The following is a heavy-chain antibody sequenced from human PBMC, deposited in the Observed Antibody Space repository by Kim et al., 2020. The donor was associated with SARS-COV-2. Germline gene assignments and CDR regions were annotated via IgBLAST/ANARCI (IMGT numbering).Heavy chain of an antibody. Sequence: SETLSLTCAVYGGSFSGYYWSWIRQPPGKGLEWIGEINHSGSTNYNPSLKSRVTISVDTSKNQFSLKLSSVTAADTAVYYCARVAPPEQLVRSVVVDDSSGYYPDYWGQGTLVTVSS. J-gene: IGHJ4*02. CDR2: INHSGST. CDR1: GGSFSGYY. V-gene: IGHV4-34*01. CDR3: ARVAPPEQLVRSVVVDDSSGYYPDY. D-gene: IGHD3-22*01.